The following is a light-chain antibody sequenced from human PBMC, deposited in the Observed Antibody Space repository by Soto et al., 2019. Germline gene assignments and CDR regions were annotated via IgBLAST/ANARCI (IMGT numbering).Light chain of an antibody. CDR1: SSNIAAGYD. CDR3: QSYDSSLSVPVV. Sequence: QSVLTQPPSVSGAPGQRVTISCTGSSSNIAAGYDVHWYQQLPGTAPKLLIYGNSNRPSGVPDRFSGSKSGTSASLAITGLQAEDEADYYCQSYDSSLSVPVVFSEGTKLTVL. V-gene: IGLV1-40*01. CDR2: GNS. J-gene: IGLJ2*01.